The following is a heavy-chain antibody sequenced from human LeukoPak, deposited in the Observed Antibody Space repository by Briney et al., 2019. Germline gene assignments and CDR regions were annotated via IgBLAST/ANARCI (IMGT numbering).Heavy chain of an antibody. V-gene: IGHV4-39*01. CDR1: GGSISSSSYY. D-gene: IGHD1-26*01. CDR2: IYYSGST. CDR3: AGGSGELLNLDY. Sequence: SETLSLTCTVSGGSISSSSYYWGWIRQPPGKGLEWIGSIYYSGSTYYNPSLKSRVTISVDTSKNQFSLKLSSVTAADTAVYYCAGGSGELLNLDYWGQGTLVTVSS. J-gene: IGHJ4*02.